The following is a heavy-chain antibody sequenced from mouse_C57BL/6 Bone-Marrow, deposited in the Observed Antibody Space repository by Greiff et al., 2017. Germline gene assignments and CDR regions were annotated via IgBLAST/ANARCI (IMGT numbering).Heavy chain of an antibody. V-gene: IGHV5-6*01. CDR3: AGHGYDGYLYYFDY. CDR2: ISSCGSYT. Sequence: EVKVVESGGDLVKPGGSLKLSCAASGFTFSSYGMSWVRQTPDKRLEWVATISSCGSYTYYHDSVKGRFTISRDNAKNTLYLQMSSLKSEDTAMYYCAGHGYDGYLYYFDYWGQGTTLTVSS. J-gene: IGHJ2*01. D-gene: IGHD2-3*01. CDR1: GFTFSSYG.